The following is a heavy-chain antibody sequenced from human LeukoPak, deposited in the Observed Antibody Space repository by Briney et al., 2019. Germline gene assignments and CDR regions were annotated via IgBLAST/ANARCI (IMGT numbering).Heavy chain of an antibody. D-gene: IGHD1-26*01. Sequence: SETLSLTCTVSGGSFSTYYWSWIRQPAGKGLEWIGHIYTSGTTNYNPSLKSRVTMSIDTSKNQFSLKLSSVTAADTAVYYCASGSYAYYYMDVWGKGTTVTVSS. V-gene: IGHV4-4*07. CDR2: IYTSGTT. CDR1: GGSFSTYY. J-gene: IGHJ6*03. CDR3: ASGSYAYYYMDV.